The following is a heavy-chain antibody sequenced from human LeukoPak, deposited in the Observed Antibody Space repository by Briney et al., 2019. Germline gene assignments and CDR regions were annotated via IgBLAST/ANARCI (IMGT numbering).Heavy chain of an antibody. V-gene: IGHV3-30*02. Sequence: GGSLRLSCAASGFTFSSYGMHWVRQAPGKGLEWVAFIRYDGSNKYYADSAKGRFTISRDNSKNTLYLQMNSLRAEDTAVYYCAKDLIAVAEGYFDYWGQGTLVTVSS. CDR1: GFTFSSYG. J-gene: IGHJ4*02. CDR3: AKDLIAVAEGYFDY. D-gene: IGHD6-19*01. CDR2: IRYDGSNK.